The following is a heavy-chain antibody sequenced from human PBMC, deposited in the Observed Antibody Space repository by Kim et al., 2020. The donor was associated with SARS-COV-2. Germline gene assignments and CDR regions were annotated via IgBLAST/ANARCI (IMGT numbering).Heavy chain of an antibody. CDR3: ARGHPLDY. V-gene: IGHV4-31*03. CDR1: GGSIRSGGKF. Sequence: SETLSLTCSVSGGSIRSGGKFWTWIRQHPAKGLEWIGYISYSGNSHYSPSLRSRVSISLQTSENQFSLVLTSVTAADTAVYYCARGHPLDYWCQGILVTV. CDR2: ISYSGNS. J-gene: IGHJ4*02.